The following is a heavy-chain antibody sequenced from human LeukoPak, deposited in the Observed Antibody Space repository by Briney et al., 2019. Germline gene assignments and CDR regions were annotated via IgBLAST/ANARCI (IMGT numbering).Heavy chain of an antibody. CDR3: AKSTSFRYSGYGIEY. Sequence: PGGSLRLSCAASGFTFSNYGLNWVRQAPGKGLEWVSHISSSGSAKYYADSVKGRFTISRDNSKNTLYLQMNSLRAEDTAVYYCAKSTSFRYSGYGIEYWGQGTLVTVSS. V-gene: IGHV3-23*01. J-gene: IGHJ4*02. D-gene: IGHD5-12*01. CDR2: ISSSGSAK. CDR1: GFTFSNYG.